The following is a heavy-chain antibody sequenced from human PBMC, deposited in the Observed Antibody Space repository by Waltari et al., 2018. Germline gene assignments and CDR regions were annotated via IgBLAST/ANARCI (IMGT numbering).Heavy chain of an antibody. CDR1: GGTFSSYT. V-gene: IGHV1-69*02. CDR2: IIPILGIA. J-gene: IGHJ3*02. D-gene: IGHD5-18*01. Sequence: QVQLVQSGAEVKKPGSSVKVSCKASGGTFSSYTISWVRQAPGQGLEWMGRIIPILGIANYAQKFQGRVTITADKSTSTAYMELSSLRSEDTAVYYCARGRVVSYGYSGAFDIWGQGTMVTVSS. CDR3: ARGRVVSYGYSGAFDI.